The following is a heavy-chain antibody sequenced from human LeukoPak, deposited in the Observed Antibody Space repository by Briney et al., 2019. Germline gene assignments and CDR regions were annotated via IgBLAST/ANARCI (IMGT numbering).Heavy chain of an antibody. J-gene: IGHJ6*03. CDR2: ISYSGST. CDR3: VRHDEGRHYYYYYYMDV. CDR1: GCSISRSSYY. V-gene: IGHV4-39*01. Sequence: SETLSLTCSVSGCSISRSSYYWGWIRQPPGKGLEWIGSISYSGSTYYNPSLKSRVTISVDTSKNQFSLKLSSVTAADTAVYLCVRHDEGRHYYYYYYMDVWGKGTTVTVSS.